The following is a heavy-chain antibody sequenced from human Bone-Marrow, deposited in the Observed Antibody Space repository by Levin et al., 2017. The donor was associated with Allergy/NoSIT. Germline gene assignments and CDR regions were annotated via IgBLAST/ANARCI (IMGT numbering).Heavy chain of an antibody. J-gene: IGHJ4*02. Sequence: SETLSLTCTVSGDSISDSYWSWIRQPPGKGLEWIGCISYSGRTDYNPYFKSRVSMSKDTSRNQFSLSLTSVTTADTAVYYCAGRHEGDYDYWGQGNLVTVSS. CDR3: AGRHEGDYDY. CDR2: ISYSGRT. CDR1: GDSISDSY. V-gene: IGHV4-59*01. D-gene: IGHD4-11*01.